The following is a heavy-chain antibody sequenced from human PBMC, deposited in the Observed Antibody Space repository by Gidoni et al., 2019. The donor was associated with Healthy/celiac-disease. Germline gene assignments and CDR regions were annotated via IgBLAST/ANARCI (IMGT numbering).Heavy chain of an antibody. V-gene: IGHV3-23*01. J-gene: IGHJ5*02. CDR2: ISGSGGST. D-gene: IGHD2-21*02. CDR3: AKSHYGGNSANWFDP. Sequence: EVQLLESGGGLVQPGGSLRLPCASYGFTFSSYAMSWVRQAPGKGLEWVSAISGSGGSTYYADSVKGRFTISRDNSKNTLYLQMNSLRAEDTAVYYCAKSHYGGNSANWFDPWGQGTLVTVSS. CDR1: GFTFSSYA.